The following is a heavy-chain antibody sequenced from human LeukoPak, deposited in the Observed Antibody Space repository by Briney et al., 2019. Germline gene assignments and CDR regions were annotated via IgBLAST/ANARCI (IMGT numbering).Heavy chain of an antibody. V-gene: IGHV1-18*01. CDR3: ARGPHIVVTYYYMDV. CDR1: GYTFTSYG. J-gene: IGHJ6*03. D-gene: IGHD2-2*01. CDR2: ISAYNGNT. Sequence: EASVKVSCKASGYTFTSYGISWVRQAPGQGLEWMGWISAYNGNTNYAQKLQGRVTMTTDTSTSTAYMELSSLRSEDTAVYYCARGPHIVVTYYYMDVWGKGTTVTVSS.